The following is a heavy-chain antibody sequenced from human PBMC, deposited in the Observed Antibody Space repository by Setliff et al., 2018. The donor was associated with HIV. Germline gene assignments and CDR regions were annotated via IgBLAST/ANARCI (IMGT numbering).Heavy chain of an antibody. CDR3: ARDRLYCSGGSCYSVGPNDVFDI. V-gene: IGHV4-61*09. Sequence: SETLSLTCTVSGGSISSGSYYWSWVRQPAGKGLEWIGHIYTSGTTNFNPSLQSRVTISVDTSKNQFSLKLSSVTAADTAVYYCARDRLYCSGGSCYSVGPNDVFDIWGQGTMVTVSS. D-gene: IGHD2-15*01. J-gene: IGHJ3*02. CDR1: GGSISSGSYY. CDR2: IYTSGTT.